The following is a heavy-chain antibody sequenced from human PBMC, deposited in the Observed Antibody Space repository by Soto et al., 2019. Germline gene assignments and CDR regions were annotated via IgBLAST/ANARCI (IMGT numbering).Heavy chain of an antibody. CDR2: TKQDGSEK. Sequence: EVQLVESGGGLVQPGGSLRLSCADSGFTFSNYWMNWVRQAPGKGLEWVANTKQDGSEKYYVDSVKGRFTISRDNTKNSLYLQMSSLRAEDTAVYYCARGYDYTFFDYWGQGTLVTVSS. D-gene: IGHD4-4*01. CDR3: ARGYDYTFFDY. J-gene: IGHJ4*02. CDR1: GFTFSNYW. V-gene: IGHV3-7*03.